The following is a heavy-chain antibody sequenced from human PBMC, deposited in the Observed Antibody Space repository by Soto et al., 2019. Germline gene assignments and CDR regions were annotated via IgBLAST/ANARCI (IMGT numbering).Heavy chain of an antibody. CDR1: GYTFTAYY. CDR3: ARDNYGHLEY. V-gene: IGHV1-2*02. Sequence: QVQLVQSGAEVKKPGASVKVSCRPSGYTFTAYYIHWVRQAPGQGLEWMGWVDPDSGGTRDAQNFQGRVTMTRDTATSTGSRELNWLRSYDTSLYYGARDNYGHLEYWGQGTLVTVSS. CDR2: VDPDSGGT. J-gene: IGHJ4*02. D-gene: IGHD3-10*01.